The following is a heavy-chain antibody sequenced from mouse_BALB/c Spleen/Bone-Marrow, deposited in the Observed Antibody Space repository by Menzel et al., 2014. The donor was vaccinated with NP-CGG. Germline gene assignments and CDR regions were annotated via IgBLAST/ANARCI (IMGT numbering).Heavy chain of an antibody. Sequence: EVKLQESGGGLVKPGGSLKLSCAASGFTFSSYTMSWVRQTPEKRLEWVATISRGGSYTYYPDSVKGRFTISRDNAKNTLYLQMSSLKSEDTAMYYCTRGLYDGYSYYAMDYWGQGTSVTVSS. V-gene: IGHV5-6-4*01. D-gene: IGHD2-3*01. J-gene: IGHJ4*01. CDR2: ISRGGSYT. CDR1: GFTFSSYT. CDR3: TRGLYDGYSYYAMDY.